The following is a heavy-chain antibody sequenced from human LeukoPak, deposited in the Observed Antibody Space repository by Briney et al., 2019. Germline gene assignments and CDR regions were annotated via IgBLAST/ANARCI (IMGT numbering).Heavy chain of an antibody. V-gene: IGHV3-43*02. Sequence: GGSLRLSCAASGFTFGDYAMHWVRQAPGKGLEWVSLISGDGGSTSYADSVEGRFTISRDNSKNSLYLQMNSLRTEDSALYYCAKKNRPGSYAFDIWGQGTVVTVSS. CDR3: AKKNRPGSYAFDI. CDR1: GFTFGDYA. CDR2: ISGDGGST. D-gene: IGHD3-10*01. J-gene: IGHJ3*02.